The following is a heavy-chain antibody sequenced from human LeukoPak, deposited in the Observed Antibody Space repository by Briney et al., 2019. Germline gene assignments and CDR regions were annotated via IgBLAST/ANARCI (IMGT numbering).Heavy chain of an antibody. Sequence: TGGSLRLSCEASGFTFNTYAMSWVRQAPGKGLQWVSTSGSGGATYYADSVRGRFGISRDNSKNTLYLQMNTLRAEDTATYYCAKRGKYYMDVWGRGTTVTVSS. J-gene: IGHJ6*03. CDR3: AKRGKYYMDV. V-gene: IGHV3-23*01. CDR2: SGSGGAT. CDR1: GFTFNTYA. D-gene: IGHD3-16*01.